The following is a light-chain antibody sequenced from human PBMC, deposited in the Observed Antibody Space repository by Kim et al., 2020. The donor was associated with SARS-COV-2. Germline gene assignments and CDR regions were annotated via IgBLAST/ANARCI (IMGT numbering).Light chain of an antibody. CDR3: QQSYGTPPT. V-gene: IGKV1-39*01. CDR1: QNIRSY. Sequence: AAVGDRVTITCRASQNIRSYLNWYQQKPGRAPKLLIYAASSLQSGVPSRFSGSGSGTDFTLTLSSLQPEDFATYYCQQSYGTPPTFGQGTKVDIK. J-gene: IGKJ1*01. CDR2: AAS.